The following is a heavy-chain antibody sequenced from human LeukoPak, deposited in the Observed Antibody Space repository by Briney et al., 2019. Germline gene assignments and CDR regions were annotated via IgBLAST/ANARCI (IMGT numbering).Heavy chain of an antibody. V-gene: IGHV1-3*01. CDR3: ARDGIYGDCDI. J-gene: IGHJ3*02. CDR1: GYTFTSYG. D-gene: IGHD4-17*01. Sequence: VASVKVSCKASGYTFTSYGISWVRQAPGQGLEWMGWINAGNGNTKYSQKFQGRVTITRDTSASTAYMELSSLRSEDTAVYYCARDGIYGDCDIWGQGTMVTVSS. CDR2: INAGNGNT.